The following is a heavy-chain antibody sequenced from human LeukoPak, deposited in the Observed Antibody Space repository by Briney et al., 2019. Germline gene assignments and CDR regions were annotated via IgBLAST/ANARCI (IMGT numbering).Heavy chain of an antibody. J-gene: IGHJ4*02. V-gene: IGHV4-39*01. CDR2: IYYSGST. CDR1: GGSISSSSYY. D-gene: IGHD5-12*01. CDR3: ARTRSGYDYFDY. Sequence: SETLSLTCTVSGGSISSSSYYWGWIRQPPGKGLEWIGSIYYSGSTYYNPSLKSRVTISVDTSKNQFSLKLSSVTAADTAVYYCARTRSGYDYFDYWGQGTLATVSS.